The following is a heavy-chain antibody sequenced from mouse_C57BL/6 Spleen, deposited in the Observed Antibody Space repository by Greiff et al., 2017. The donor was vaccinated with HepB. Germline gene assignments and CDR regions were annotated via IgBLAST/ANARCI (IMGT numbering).Heavy chain of an antibody. V-gene: IGHV5-9*01. CDR2: ISGGGGNT. J-gene: IGHJ3*01. D-gene: IGHD2-2*01. Sequence: EVKLMESGGGLVKPGGSLKLSCAASGFTFSSYTMSWVRQTLEKRLEWVATISGGGGNTYYPDSVKGRFTISRDNAKNTLYLQMSSLRSEDTAWYYCARYNYGYDEGAWFAYWGQGTLVTVSA. CDR3: ARYNYGYDEGAWFAY. CDR1: GFTFSSYT.